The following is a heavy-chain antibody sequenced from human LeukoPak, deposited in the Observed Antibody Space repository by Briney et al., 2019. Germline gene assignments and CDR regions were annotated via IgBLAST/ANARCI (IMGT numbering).Heavy chain of an antibody. CDR1: GGSFSGYY. V-gene: IGHV4-34*01. Sequence: SETLSLTCAVYGGSFSGYYWSWIRQPPGKGLEWIGEINHSGSTNYNPSLKSRVTISVDTSKNQFSLKLSSVTAADTAVYYCARVGVMGATPWGQGTLVTVSS. CDR2: INHSGST. J-gene: IGHJ4*02. CDR3: ARVGVMGATP. D-gene: IGHD1-26*01.